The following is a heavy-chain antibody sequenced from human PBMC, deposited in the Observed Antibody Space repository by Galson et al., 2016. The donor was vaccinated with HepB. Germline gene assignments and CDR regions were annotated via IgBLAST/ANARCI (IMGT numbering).Heavy chain of an antibody. CDR2: ISAYNGTT. J-gene: IGHJ4*02. CDR3: ARDPHLKAAAGYFDY. Sequence: SVKVSCKASGYTFTYYVIGWVRQAPGQGLEWMGWISAYNGTTNYARKFQGRVTMTTDTSTSTAYMELRSLRSDDTAVYYCARDPHLKAAAGYFDYWGRGTLVTVSS. CDR1: GYTFTYYV. D-gene: IGHD6-13*01. V-gene: IGHV1-18*01.